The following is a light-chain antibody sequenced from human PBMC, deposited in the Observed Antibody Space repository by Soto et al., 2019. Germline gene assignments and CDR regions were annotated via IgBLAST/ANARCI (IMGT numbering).Light chain of an antibody. CDR2: GAS. Sequence: EIVLTQSPGTLSLSPGERATLSCRASQRISFDCLVWYQQKPGQAPRLLIYGASARATGIPATFSGSGSGTEFTLTISSLQSEDFAVYYCQQYNNWPRRTFGQGTKVDIK. V-gene: IGKV3-15*01. J-gene: IGKJ1*01. CDR3: QQYNNWPRRT. CDR1: QRISFD.